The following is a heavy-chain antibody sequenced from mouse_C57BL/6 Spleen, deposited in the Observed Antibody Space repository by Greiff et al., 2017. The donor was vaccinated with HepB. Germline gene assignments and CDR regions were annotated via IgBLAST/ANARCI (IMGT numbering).Heavy chain of an antibody. CDR1: GFTFSSYG. D-gene: IGHD2-4*01. CDR2: ISSGGSYT. CDR3: ARQGGDYDGDYYAMDY. V-gene: IGHV5-6*02. J-gene: IGHJ4*01. Sequence: EVKLVESGGDLVKPGGSLKLSCAASGFTFSSYGMSWVRQTPDKRLEWVATISSGGSYTYYPDSVKGRFTISRDNAKNTLYLQMSSLKSEDTAMYYCARQGGDYDGDYYAMDYWGQGTSVTVSS.